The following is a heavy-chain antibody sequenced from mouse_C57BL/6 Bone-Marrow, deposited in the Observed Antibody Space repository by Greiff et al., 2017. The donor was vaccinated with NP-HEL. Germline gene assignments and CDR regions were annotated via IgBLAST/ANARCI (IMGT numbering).Heavy chain of an antibody. J-gene: IGHJ2*01. CDR2: IYPRDGST. CDR3: ARLGLYGSSLYYFDY. Sequence: VQLQQSGPELVKPGASVKLSCKASGYTFTSYDINWVKQRPGQGLEWIGWIYPRDGSTKYNEKFKGKATLTVDTSSSTAYMELQSLTSEDSAVYFCARLGLYGSSLYYFDYWGQGTTITVSS. D-gene: IGHD1-1*01. V-gene: IGHV1-85*01. CDR1: GYTFTSYD.